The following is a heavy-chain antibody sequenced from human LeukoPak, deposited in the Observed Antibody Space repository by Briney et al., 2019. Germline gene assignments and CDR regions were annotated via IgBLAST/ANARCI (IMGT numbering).Heavy chain of an antibody. CDR1: GGTFSSYA. J-gene: IGHJ5*02. CDR2: IIPIFGTA. Sequence: GASVKVSCKASGGTFSSYAISWVRQAPGQGLEWMGGIIPIFGTANYAQKFQGRVTITADESTSTAYMELSSLRPEDTAVYYCATHPRNDFWSGPGKYWFDPWGQGTLVTVSS. V-gene: IGHV1-69*01. CDR3: ATHPRNDFWSGPGKYWFDP. D-gene: IGHD3-3*01.